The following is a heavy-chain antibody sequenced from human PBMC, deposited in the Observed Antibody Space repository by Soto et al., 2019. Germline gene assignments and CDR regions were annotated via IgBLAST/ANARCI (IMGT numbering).Heavy chain of an antibody. CDR3: ARDRGPSSGYYPYWFDP. D-gene: IGHD3-22*01. V-gene: IGHV1-69*12. J-gene: IGHJ5*02. Sequence: QVQLVQSGAEVKKPGSSVKVSCKASGGTFSSYAITWVRQAPGQGLEWMGGIIPIFGTANYAQKFQARVTISADASTRTASMELSSLRSEDTAVYYCARDRGPSSGYYPYWFDPWGQGTLVTVSS. CDR2: IIPIFGTA. CDR1: GGTFSSYA.